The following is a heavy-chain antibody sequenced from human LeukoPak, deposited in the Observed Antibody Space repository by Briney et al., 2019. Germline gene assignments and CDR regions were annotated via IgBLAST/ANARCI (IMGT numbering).Heavy chain of an antibody. J-gene: IGHJ6*03. Sequence: SETLSLTCTVSGYSISSGYYWGWIRQPPGKGLEWIGSIYHSGSTYYNPSLKSRVTISVDTSKNQFSLKLSSVTAVDTAVYYCARATYYYGSGKNYYMDVWGKGTTVTVSS. D-gene: IGHD3-10*01. V-gene: IGHV4-38-2*02. CDR1: GYSISSGYY. CDR3: ARATYYYGSGKNYYMDV. CDR2: IYHSGST.